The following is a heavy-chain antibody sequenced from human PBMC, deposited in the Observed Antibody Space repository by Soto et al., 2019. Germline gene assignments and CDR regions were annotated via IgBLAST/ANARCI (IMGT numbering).Heavy chain of an antibody. CDR1: GGSISSYY. Sequence: PAETLSLTCTVSGGSISSYYWSWIRQPPGKGLEWIGYIYYSGSTNYNPSLKSRVTISVDTSKNQFSLKLSSVTAADTAVYYCARRAAAGNQLFDYWGKGTLVTVSS. D-gene: IGHD6-13*01. CDR2: IYYSGST. CDR3: ARRAAAGNQLFDY. J-gene: IGHJ4*02. V-gene: IGHV4-59*01.